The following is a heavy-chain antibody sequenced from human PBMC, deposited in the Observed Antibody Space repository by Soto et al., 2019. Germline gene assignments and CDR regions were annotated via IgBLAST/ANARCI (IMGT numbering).Heavy chain of an antibody. D-gene: IGHD1-1*01. J-gene: IGHJ5*02. CDR2: IYHSGST. V-gene: IGHV4-4*02. CDR3: ARETSGTTGTRWFDP. Sequence: QVQLQESGPGLVKPSGTLSLTCAVSSGSISSSNWWSWVRHPPGKGLEWIGEIYHSGSTNYNPSLKSRVTISVDKSKNQFSLTLSSVTAADTAVYYCARETSGTTGTRWFDPWGQGTLVTVFS. CDR1: SGSISSSNW.